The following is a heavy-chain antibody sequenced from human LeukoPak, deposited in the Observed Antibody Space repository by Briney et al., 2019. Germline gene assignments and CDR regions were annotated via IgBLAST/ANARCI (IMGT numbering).Heavy chain of an antibody. J-gene: IGHJ4*02. V-gene: IGHV4-39*01. Sequence: SETLSLTCTVSAGSISSSSYYWGWIRQPPGKGLEWIGSIYYSGSTYYNPSLKSRVTISVDTSKNQFSLKLSSVTAADTAVYYCARQSQWLVHFDYWGQGTLVTVSS. CDR1: AGSISSSSYY. D-gene: IGHD6-19*01. CDR3: ARQSQWLVHFDY. CDR2: IYYSGST.